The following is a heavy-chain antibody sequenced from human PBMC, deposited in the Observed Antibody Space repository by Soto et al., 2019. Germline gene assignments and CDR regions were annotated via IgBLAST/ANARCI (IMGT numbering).Heavy chain of an antibody. Sequence: QVQLVESGGGVVQPGRSLRLSCAASGFSFSSYGMHWVRQAPGKGLEWVAVIWYDGSNKDYADSVKGRFTISRDNSKNTLYLPMNSLRAEDAAVYYCAREPLNNRRWKALDFWGQGTLVTVSS. CDR1: GFSFSSYG. J-gene: IGHJ4*02. D-gene: IGHD1-1*01. CDR2: IWYDGSNK. CDR3: AREPLNNRRWKALDF. V-gene: IGHV3-33*01.